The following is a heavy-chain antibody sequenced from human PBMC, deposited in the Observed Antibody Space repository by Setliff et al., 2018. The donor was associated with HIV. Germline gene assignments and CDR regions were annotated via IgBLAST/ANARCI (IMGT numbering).Heavy chain of an antibody. CDR1: GGSITSHY. D-gene: IGHD1-7*01. CDR2: IYYNGIT. J-gene: IGHJ1*01. CDR3: ARAGYYGTTSYWEYFQH. V-gene: IGHV4-59*11. Sequence: SETLSLTCTVSGGSITSHYWSFIRQPPGKGLEWIGSIYYNGITNYNPSLTSRVTITVDTSKNQFSLKLSSVTAADTAVYFCARAGYYGTTSYWEYFQHWGQGALVTVSS.